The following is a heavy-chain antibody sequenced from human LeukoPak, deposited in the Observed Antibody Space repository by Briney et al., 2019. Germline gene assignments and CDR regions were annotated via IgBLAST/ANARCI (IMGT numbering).Heavy chain of an antibody. CDR3: ARDATRYRSGWFRDY. D-gene: IGHD6-19*01. CDR2: MNPNRGKT. J-gene: IGHJ4*02. CDR1: GYTFTSYD. V-gene: IGHV1-8*01. Sequence: SVKVSCTASGYTFTSYDINWVRHPTGQGLEWMGWMNPNRGKTVYAQKFQGRVTMTRNTSISTAYMELSRLRSEDTAVYYCARDATRYRSGWFRDYWGQGTLVTVSS.